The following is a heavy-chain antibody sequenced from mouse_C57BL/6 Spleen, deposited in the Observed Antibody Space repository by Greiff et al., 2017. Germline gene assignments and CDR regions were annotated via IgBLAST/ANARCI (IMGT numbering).Heavy chain of an antibody. Sequence: EVKLVESGGGLVKPGGSLKLSCAASGFTFSDYGMHWVRQAPEKGLEWVAYISSGSSTIYYADTVKGRFTITRDNAKNTLFLPMTRLRSEDTAMYYCASPHYGSSYDYAMDDWGQGTSVTVSS. V-gene: IGHV5-17*01. D-gene: IGHD1-1*01. J-gene: IGHJ4*01. CDR1: GFTFSDYG. CDR3: ASPHYGSSYDYAMDD. CDR2: ISSGSSTI.